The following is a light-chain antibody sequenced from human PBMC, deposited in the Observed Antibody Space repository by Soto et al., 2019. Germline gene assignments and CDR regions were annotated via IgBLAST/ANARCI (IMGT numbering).Light chain of an antibody. J-gene: IGKJ4*01. V-gene: IGKV1-12*01. Sequence: DIQMTQSPSFVSASVGDRVTITCRASQGISSWLAWYQHKPGRAPKLLIHAASSLESGVPSRFSDSGSGPDFTLTTSRLLHDDFGTLFFQQATSLPLTFSGRTQVAIK. CDR1: QGISSW. CDR3: QQATSLPLT. CDR2: AAS.